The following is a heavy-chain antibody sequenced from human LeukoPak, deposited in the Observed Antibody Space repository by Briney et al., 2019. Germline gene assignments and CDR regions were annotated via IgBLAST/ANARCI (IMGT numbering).Heavy chain of an antibody. CDR1: GGSISSGGYY. Sequence: SQTLSLTCTVSGGSISSGGYYWSWIRQHPGKGLEWIGYIYYSGSTYYTPSLKSRVTLSVDTSKNQFSLKLSSVTAADTAVYYCAGRRKTHLDYWGQGTLVTVSS. V-gene: IGHV4-31*03. CDR2: IYYSGST. CDR3: AGRRKTHLDY. J-gene: IGHJ4*02.